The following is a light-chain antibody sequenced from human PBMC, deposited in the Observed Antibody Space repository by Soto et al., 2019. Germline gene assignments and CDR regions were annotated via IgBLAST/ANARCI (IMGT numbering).Light chain of an antibody. CDR1: HSVASTY. Sequence: EIVLTQSPATLSLSPGEGATLSCRASHSVASTYLAWYQQKPGLAPRLIIYGASNRASGTPDRFSGGGSGTDFVHPISRLEPEYFAVYYCQQYGSSSFTFGQETKLEIK. J-gene: IGKJ2*01. V-gene: IGKV3-20*01. CDR2: GAS. CDR3: QQYGSSSFT.